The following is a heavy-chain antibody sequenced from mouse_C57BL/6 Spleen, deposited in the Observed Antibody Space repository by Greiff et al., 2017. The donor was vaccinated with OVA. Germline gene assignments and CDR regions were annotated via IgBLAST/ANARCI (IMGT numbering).Heavy chain of an antibody. V-gene: IGHV2-3*01. CDR2: IWGDGST. Sequence: VMLVESGPGLVAPSQSLSITCTVSGFSFTSYGVSWVRQPPGKGLEWLGVIWGDGSTNYHSALISRLSISTDNSKCQVFLKLNSLQTNDTATYYCAKPYYSNYGYAMDYWGQGTSVTVSS. CDR3: AKPYYSNYGYAMDY. CDR1: GFSFTSYG. D-gene: IGHD2-5*01. J-gene: IGHJ4*01.